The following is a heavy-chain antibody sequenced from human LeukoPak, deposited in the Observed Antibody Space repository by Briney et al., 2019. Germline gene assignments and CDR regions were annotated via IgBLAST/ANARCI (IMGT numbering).Heavy chain of an antibody. D-gene: IGHD3-10*01. Sequence: GGSLRLSCAASGFTFSSYSMNWVRQAPGKGLEWVAVLWYDGSNKYYADSVKGRFTISRDNSKNTLYLQMNSLRAEDTAVYYCAKGGLTMVRGVLDYWGQGTLVTVSS. CDR1: GFTFSSYS. CDR3: AKGGLTMVRGVLDY. J-gene: IGHJ4*02. CDR2: LWYDGSNK. V-gene: IGHV3-33*06.